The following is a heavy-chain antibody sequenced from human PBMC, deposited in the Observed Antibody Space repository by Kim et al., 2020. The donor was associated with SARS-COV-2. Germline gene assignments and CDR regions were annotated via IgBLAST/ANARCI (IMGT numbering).Heavy chain of an antibody. CDR3: ARDRCGLAWCSRLYYYYYGMDV. V-gene: IGHV3-21*01. CDR2: ISSSSSYI. CDR1: GFTFSSYS. D-gene: IGHD3-3*01. Sequence: GGSLRLSCAASGFTFSSYSMNWVRQAPGKGLEWVSSISSSSSYIYYADSVKGRFTISRDNAKNSLYLQMNSLRAEDTAVYYCARDRCGLAWCSRLYYYYYGMDVWGQGTTVTVSS. J-gene: IGHJ6*02.